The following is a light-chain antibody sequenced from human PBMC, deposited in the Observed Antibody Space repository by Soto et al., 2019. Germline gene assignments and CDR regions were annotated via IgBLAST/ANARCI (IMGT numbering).Light chain of an antibody. Sequence: EIVMMQSPATLSVSPGERATLSCRASQIIANNLAWYQQKPGQAPRLLIYGASTRAPGIPARFSGSGSGTEFTLNIRSLQSEDFAIYYCQHYNNWPPWTLGQGTKVDIK. CDR1: QIIANN. CDR3: QHYNNWPPWT. CDR2: GAS. V-gene: IGKV3-15*01. J-gene: IGKJ1*01.